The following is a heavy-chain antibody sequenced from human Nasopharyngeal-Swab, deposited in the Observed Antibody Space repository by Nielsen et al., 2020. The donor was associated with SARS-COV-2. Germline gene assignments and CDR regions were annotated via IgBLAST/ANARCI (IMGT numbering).Heavy chain of an antibody. CDR2: ISSSSSYI. V-gene: IGHV3-21*01. CDR3: ARSPYYDFWSDYYTSFDY. D-gene: IGHD3-3*01. J-gene: IGHJ4*02. Sequence: WIRQPPGKGLEWVSSISSSSSYIYYADSVEGRFTISRDNAKNSLYLQMNSLRAEDTAVYYCARSPYYDFWSDYYTSFDYWGQGTLVTVSS.